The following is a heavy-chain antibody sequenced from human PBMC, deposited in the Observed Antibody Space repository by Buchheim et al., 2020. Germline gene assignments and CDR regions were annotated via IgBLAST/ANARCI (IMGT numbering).Heavy chain of an antibody. D-gene: IGHD3-16*02. V-gene: IGHV3-23*01. CDR1: GFTFSSYA. CDR3: AKDQALYDFLWGSYRPYFDY. CDR2: INGGGGNT. J-gene: IGHJ4*02. Sequence: EVQLLESGGGLVQPGGSLRLSCAASGFTFSSYAMSWVRQAPGKGLEWVSAINGGGGNTYYADSVKGRLAISRDNSKNMLYLQMNSLRAEDTAVYFCAKDQALYDFLWGSYRPYFDYWGQGTL.